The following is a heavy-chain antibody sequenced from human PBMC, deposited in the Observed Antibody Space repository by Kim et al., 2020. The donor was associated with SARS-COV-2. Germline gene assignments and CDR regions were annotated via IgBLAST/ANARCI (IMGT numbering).Heavy chain of an antibody. D-gene: IGHD2-21*02. CDR3: AREVVATGEGFDY. CDR2: IYYSGST. Sequence: SETLSLTCTVSGGSISSGGYYWSWIRQHPGKGLEWIGYIYYSGSTYYNPSLKSRVTISVDTSKNQFSLKLSSVTAADTAVYYCAREVVATGEGFDYWGQGTLVTVSS. V-gene: IGHV4-31*03. CDR1: GGSISSGGYY. J-gene: IGHJ4*02.